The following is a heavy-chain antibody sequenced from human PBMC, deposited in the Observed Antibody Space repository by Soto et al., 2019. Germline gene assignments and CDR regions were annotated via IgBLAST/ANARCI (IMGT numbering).Heavy chain of an antibody. V-gene: IGHV4-31*03. CDR3: ARDSSRAPNYSNRKGIDY. CDR1: GGSISSGGYY. D-gene: IGHD4-4*01. CDR2: IYYSGST. J-gene: IGHJ4*02. Sequence: PSETLSLTCTVSGGSISSGGYYWSWIRQHPGKGLEWIGYIYYSGSTYYNQSLKSRVTISVDTSKNQFSLKLSSVTAADTAVYYCARDSSRAPNYSNRKGIDYWGQGTLVTVSS.